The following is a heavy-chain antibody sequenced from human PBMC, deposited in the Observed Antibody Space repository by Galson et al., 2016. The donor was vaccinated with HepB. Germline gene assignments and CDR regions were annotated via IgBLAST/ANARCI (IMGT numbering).Heavy chain of an antibody. CDR1: GYTFTDSY. D-gene: IGHD2-15*01. V-gene: IGHV1-2*02. J-gene: IGHJ4*02. CDR2: INPNGGGT. CDR3: AHNRWYGGHLYSFDY. Sequence: SVKVSCKASGYTFTDSYIHWVRQAPGQGLEWLGWINPNGGGTNSAQKFQGRVTLTRDMSISTAYLELDRLTSDDTATYYCAHNRWYGGHLYSFDYWGQGTLVTVSS.